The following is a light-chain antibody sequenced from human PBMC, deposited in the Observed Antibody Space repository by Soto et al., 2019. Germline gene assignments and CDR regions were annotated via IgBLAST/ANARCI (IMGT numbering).Light chain of an antibody. J-gene: IGLJ1*01. CDR2: EVS. V-gene: IGLV2-14*01. Sequence: QCALTQPASVCGSPGQSITISCTGTSNDVGSYNYVSWYQQDPGKAPKLMIYEVSDRPSGISSRFSGSKSGNTASLTISGVQTEDEADYYCSSYTSSSTLFGTGTKLTVL. CDR1: SNDVGSYNY. CDR3: SSYTSSSTL.